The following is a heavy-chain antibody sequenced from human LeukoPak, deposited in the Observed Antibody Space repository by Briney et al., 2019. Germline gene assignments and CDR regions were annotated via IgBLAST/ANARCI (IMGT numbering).Heavy chain of an antibody. V-gene: IGHV1-69*01. CDR3: ARDLGVALHPVNWFDP. J-gene: IGHJ5*02. CDR2: IIPIFGTA. Sequence: KTGGSLRLSCAASGFTFSSYAISWVRQAPGQGLEWMGGIIPIFGTANYAQKFQGRVTITADGSTSTAYMELSSLRSEDTAVYYCARDLGVALHPVNWFDPWGQGTLVTVSS. CDR1: GFTFSSYA. D-gene: IGHD3-10*01.